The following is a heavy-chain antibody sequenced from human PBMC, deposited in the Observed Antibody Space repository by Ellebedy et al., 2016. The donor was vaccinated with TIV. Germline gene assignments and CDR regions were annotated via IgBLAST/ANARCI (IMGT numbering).Heavy chain of an antibody. J-gene: IGHJ4*02. CDR3: AKDNSPVGATDYFDS. Sequence: GESLKISCAASGFTFDDYAMHWVRQAPGKGLEWVSLISWNGGNTIYADSVKGRFTISRDNSKNSLYLQMNSLKTEDTALYYCAKDNSPVGATDYFDSWGQGTLVTVSS. CDR1: GFTFDDYA. CDR2: ISWNGGNT. D-gene: IGHD1-26*01. V-gene: IGHV3-43D*03.